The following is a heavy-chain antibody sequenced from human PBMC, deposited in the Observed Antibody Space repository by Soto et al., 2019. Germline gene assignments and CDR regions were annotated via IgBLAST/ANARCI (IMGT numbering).Heavy chain of an antibody. CDR3: TRDVRSRYFDL. CDR1: AFTFSNYG. Sequence: QVQLVESGGGVVQPGRSLRLSCAASAFTFSNYGMHWVRQAPGKGLEWVAVIWYDGSKKYYADSVKGRFIISRDNSKNPLYVQMDSLRAEDTAVYYCTRDVRSRYFDLWGRGTLVTVSS. V-gene: IGHV3-33*01. D-gene: IGHD3-10*01. CDR2: IWYDGSKK. J-gene: IGHJ2*01.